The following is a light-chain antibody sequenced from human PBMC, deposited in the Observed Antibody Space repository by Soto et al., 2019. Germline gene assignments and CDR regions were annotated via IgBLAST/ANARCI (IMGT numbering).Light chain of an antibody. CDR2: EVS. J-gene: IGLJ1*01. CDR3: CSYAGSSTFSYV. Sequence: QSALTQPASVSGSPGQSITISCTGTSSDVGSYNLVSWCQQHPGKAPKLMIYEVSKRPSGVSNRFSGSKSGNTASLTISGLQAEDEADYYCCSYAGSSTFSYVFGTGTKLTVL. V-gene: IGLV2-23*02. CDR1: SSDVGSYNL.